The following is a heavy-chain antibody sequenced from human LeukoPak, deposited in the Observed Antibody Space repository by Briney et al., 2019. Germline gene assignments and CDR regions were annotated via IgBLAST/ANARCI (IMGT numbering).Heavy chain of an antibody. CDR2: IYWNDNK. J-gene: IGHJ1*01. Sequence: SGPTLVKPTQTLTLTCTFSGFSLSRNTVGVGWIRQPPGRALEWLASIYWNDNKRYRPSLRDRVTITKDTSKNQVVLTMTNMDLVDTATYYCAHRGVVREKYFLHWGQSTLVTIS. D-gene: IGHD3-10*01. CDR3: AHRGVVREKYFLH. CDR1: GFSLSRNTVG. V-gene: IGHV2-5*01.